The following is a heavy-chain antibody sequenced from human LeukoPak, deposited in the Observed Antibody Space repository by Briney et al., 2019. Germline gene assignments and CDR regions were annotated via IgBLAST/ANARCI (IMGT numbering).Heavy chain of an antibody. CDR1: GITFSSYG. V-gene: IGHV3-30*18. J-gene: IGHJ6*02. CDR2: ISYDGSNK. Sequence: GGSLRLSCAASGITFSSYGMHWVRQAPGKGLEWVAVISYDGSNKYYADSVKGRFTISRDNSKNTLYLQMNSLRAEDTAVYYCAKAYGSGSYNYYYGMDVWGQGTTVTVSS. D-gene: IGHD3-10*01. CDR3: AKAYGSGSYNYYYGMDV.